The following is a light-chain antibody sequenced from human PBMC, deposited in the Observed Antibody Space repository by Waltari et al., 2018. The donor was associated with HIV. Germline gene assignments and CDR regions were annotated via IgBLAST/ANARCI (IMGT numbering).Light chain of an antibody. J-gene: IGKJ4*01. CDR1: QAITSS. Sequence: AIQLPQSPSSLSASVEDIVTFTCRTSQAITSSLAWYQQKPGKPPKLLIFDASTIESGVPSRFSGSGSGTDFTLTISSLQPEDFATYYCQQFNLYPLTFGGGTKVEI. V-gene: IGKV1-13*02. CDR3: QQFNLYPLT. CDR2: DAS.